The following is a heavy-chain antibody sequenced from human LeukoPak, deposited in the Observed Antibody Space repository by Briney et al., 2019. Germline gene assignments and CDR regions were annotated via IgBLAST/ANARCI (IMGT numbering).Heavy chain of an antibody. CDR2: ISAYNGNT. J-gene: IGHJ4*02. CDR3: ARMSVTMIVDPSDY. Sequence: ASVKVSCKASGYTFTSYGISWVRQAPGQGLEWMGWISAYNGNTNYAQKLQGRVTMTTDTSTSTAHMELRSLRSDDTAVYYCARMSVTMIVDPSDYWGQGTLVTVSS. V-gene: IGHV1-18*01. D-gene: IGHD3-22*01. CDR1: GYTFTSYG.